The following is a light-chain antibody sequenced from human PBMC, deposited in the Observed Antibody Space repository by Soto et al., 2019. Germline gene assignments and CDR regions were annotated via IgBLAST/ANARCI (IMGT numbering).Light chain of an antibody. Sequence: QSALTQPASVSGSPGQSITISCTGTSSDVGGYDYVSWYQLHPGKAPKLMVFEVSNRPSGVSYRFSGSMSGNTASLTISGLQAEDEADYFCSSYSISTAYLFGTGTKV. J-gene: IGLJ1*01. CDR1: SSDVGGYDY. V-gene: IGLV2-14*01. CDR2: EVS. CDR3: SSYSISTAYL.